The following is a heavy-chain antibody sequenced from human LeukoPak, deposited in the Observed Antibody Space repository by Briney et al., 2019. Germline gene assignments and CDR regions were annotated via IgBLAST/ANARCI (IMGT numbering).Heavy chain of an antibody. J-gene: IGHJ4*02. V-gene: IGHV3-11*01. Sequence: GSLRLSCAASGFTFSGYYMSWIRQAPGRGLEGGSYISSSGSTKYYADSVKGRLTISRDNAKNSHYLQMNSLRAEDTAVYYCARDPLYYDSSGYSYWGQGTLVTVSS. CDR3: ARDPLYYDSSGYSY. CDR1: GFTFSGYY. D-gene: IGHD3-22*01. CDR2: ISSSGSTK.